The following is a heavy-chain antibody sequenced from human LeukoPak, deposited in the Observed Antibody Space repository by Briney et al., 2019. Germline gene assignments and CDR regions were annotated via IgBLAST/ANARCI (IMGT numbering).Heavy chain of an antibody. CDR2: ISYDGSNK. Sequence: GRSLRLSCAASGFTFSSYAMHWVRQAPGKGLEWVAVISYDGSNKYYADSVKGRFAISRDNSKNTLYLQMNSLRAEDTAVYYCARERKRGLPYHDAFDIWGQGTMVTVSS. CDR1: GFTFSSYA. D-gene: IGHD4-11*01. CDR3: ARERKRGLPYHDAFDI. J-gene: IGHJ3*02. V-gene: IGHV3-30*09.